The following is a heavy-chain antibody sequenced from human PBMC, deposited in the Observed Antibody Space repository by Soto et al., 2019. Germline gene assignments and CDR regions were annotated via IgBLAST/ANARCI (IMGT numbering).Heavy chain of an antibody. Sequence: QVQLVESGGGVVQPGRSLRLSCAASGFTFSSYGMRWVRQAPGKGLEWVAVISYDGSNKYYADSVKGRFTISRDNSKNTLYLQMNSLRAEDTAVYYCAKAWWEHRHFDYWGQGTLVTVSS. D-gene: IGHD1-26*01. J-gene: IGHJ4*02. CDR1: GFTFSSYG. V-gene: IGHV3-30*18. CDR2: ISYDGSNK. CDR3: AKAWWEHRHFDY.